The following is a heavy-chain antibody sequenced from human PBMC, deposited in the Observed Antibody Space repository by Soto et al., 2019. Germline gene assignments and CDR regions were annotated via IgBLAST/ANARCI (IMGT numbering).Heavy chain of an antibody. V-gene: IGHV3-23*01. D-gene: IGHD3-16*01. CDR3: AKAYFVWTSEQPYYFDF. CDR1: GFTFSNYA. CDR2: ISGSGGRS. J-gene: IGHJ4*02. Sequence: EVQLLDSGGGLVQPGGSLRLSCAASGFTFSNYAMTWVRQGPGKGLEWVSGISGSGGRSYYADSVKGRFTISRDNSKSTLYLQMYSLRAEDTAVYYCAKAYFVWTSEQPYYFDFWGQGTLCTVSA.